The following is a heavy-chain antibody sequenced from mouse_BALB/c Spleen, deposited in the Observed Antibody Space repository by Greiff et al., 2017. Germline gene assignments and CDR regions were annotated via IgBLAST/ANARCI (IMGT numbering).Heavy chain of an antibody. Sequence: EVQLQESGPGLVKPSQSLSLTCSVTGYSITSGYYWNWIRQFPGNKLEWMGYISYDGSNNYNPSLKNRISITRDTSKNQFFLKLNSVTTEDTATYYCAREEAYAMDYWGQGTSVTVSS. J-gene: IGHJ4*01. CDR2: ISYDGSN. V-gene: IGHV3-6*02. CDR1: GYSITSGYY. CDR3: AREEAYAMDY.